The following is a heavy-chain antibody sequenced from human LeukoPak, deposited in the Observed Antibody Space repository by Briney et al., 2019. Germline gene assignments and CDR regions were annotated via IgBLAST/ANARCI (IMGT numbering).Heavy chain of an antibody. J-gene: IGHJ4*02. D-gene: IGHD4-17*01. CDR2: ISSRGTYI. CDR3: ARNPGDYGGDY. Sequence: PGGSLRLSCAASGFTFSSYTMIWVRQAPGKGLEWVSSISSRGTYIYYADSLKSRFTISRNNAENSLYLQMNSLRAEDTAVYYCARNPGDYGGDYGGKETLVTVSS. CDR1: GFTFSSYT. V-gene: IGHV3-21*01.